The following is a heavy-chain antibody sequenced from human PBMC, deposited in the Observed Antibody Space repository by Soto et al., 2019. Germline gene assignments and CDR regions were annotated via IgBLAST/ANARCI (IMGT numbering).Heavy chain of an antibody. V-gene: IGHV3-33*01. J-gene: IGHJ4*02. D-gene: IGHD6-19*01. CDR1: GFTFSSYG. CDR3: ARDCAGYSSGWYQRGGFDY. Sequence: QVQLVESGGGVVQPGRSPRLSCAASGFTFSSYGMHWVRQAPGKGLERVAVIWYDGSNKYYADSVKGRFTISRDNSKNTLYLQMNSLRAEDTAVYYCARDCAGYSSGWYQRGGFDYWGQGTLVTVSS. CDR2: IWYDGSNK.